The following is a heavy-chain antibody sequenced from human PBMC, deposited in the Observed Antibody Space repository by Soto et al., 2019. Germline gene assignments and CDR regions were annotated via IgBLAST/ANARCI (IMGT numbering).Heavy chain of an antibody. CDR3: ARTMLVPDAFDI. Sequence: ASGKVSCKASGYTFTSYAMHWVRQAPGQRLEWMGWINAGNGNTKYSQKFQGRVTITRDTSASTAYMELSSLRSEDTAVYYCARTMLVPDAFDIWGEATMVTLSS. V-gene: IGHV1-3*01. CDR2: INAGNGNT. J-gene: IGHJ3*02. D-gene: IGHD3-22*01. CDR1: GYTFTSYA.